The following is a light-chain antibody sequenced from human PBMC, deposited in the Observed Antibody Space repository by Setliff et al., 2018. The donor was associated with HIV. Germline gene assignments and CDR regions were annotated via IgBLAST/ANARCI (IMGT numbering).Light chain of an antibody. V-gene: IGLV2-14*03. Sequence: QSALAQPASVSGSPGQSITISCTGTSSEVGGYNYVSWYQHHPGKAPKLMIYDVSKRPSGLSNRFSGSKSGNSASLTISGLQAEDEADYYCNSYTSSSTYVFGTGTKVTVL. CDR2: DVS. CDR3: NSYTSSSTYV. J-gene: IGLJ1*01. CDR1: SSEVGGYNY.